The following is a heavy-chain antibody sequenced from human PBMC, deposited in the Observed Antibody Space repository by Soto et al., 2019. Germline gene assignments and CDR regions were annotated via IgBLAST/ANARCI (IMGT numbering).Heavy chain of an antibody. J-gene: IGHJ6*03. Sequence: GGSLRLSCAASGFTVSSNYMSWVRQAPGKGLEWVSVIYSGGSTYYADSVKGRFTISRDNSKNTLYLQMNSLRAEGTDVYYCARDSKGLYSSSWYERNYYYYYMDVWGKGTTVTVS. CDR2: IYSGGST. CDR3: ARDSKGLYSSSWYERNYYYYYMDV. D-gene: IGHD6-13*01. V-gene: IGHV3-53*01. CDR1: GFTVSSNY.